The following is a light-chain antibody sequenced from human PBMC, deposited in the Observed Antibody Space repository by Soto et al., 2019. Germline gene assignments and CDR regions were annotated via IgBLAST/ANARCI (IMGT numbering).Light chain of an antibody. J-gene: IGLJ2*01. CDR2: DVS. CDR1: SSDVGGYNY. CDR3: CSYAGSDTFV. Sequence: QSALTQPRSVSGSPGQSVTISCTGTSSDVGGYNYVSWYQQHPGKAPKLMIYDVSKGPSGVPDRFSGSKSGNTASLTISGLQAEDEADYYCCSYAGSDTFVFGGGTKLTVL. V-gene: IGLV2-11*01.